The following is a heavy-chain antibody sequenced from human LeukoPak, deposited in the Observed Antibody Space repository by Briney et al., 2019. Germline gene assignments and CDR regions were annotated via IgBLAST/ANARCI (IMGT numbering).Heavy chain of an antibody. J-gene: IGHJ5*02. CDR2: ISHDGTKK. CDR1: GFTFSIFG. CDR3: ARGLGTSGWLNYFDP. Sequence: PGRSLRLSCVASGFTFSIFGIHCVRQAPGNGLDWVASISHDGTKKHHANSVKGRFTHSRDNSNKTLYLQMNRLRAEDPTVYYCARGLGTSGWLNYFDPWGEGALVTVSS. V-gene: IGHV3-30*03. D-gene: IGHD6-19*01.